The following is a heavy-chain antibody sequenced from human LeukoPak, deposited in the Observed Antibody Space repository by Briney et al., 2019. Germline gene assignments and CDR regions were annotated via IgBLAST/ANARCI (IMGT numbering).Heavy chain of an antibody. Sequence: SETLSLTCAVSGGSFSGYSWNGIRQPPGKGLEWIGEINQSGSTKYNPSLKSRVTISIDTSKSQFSMRLNSVTAADTALYYCARGDSGGRFFDSWGQGALVTVSS. CDR2: INQSGST. CDR3: ARGDSGGRFFDS. J-gene: IGHJ5*01. V-gene: IGHV4-34*01. D-gene: IGHD6-19*01. CDR1: GGSFSGYS.